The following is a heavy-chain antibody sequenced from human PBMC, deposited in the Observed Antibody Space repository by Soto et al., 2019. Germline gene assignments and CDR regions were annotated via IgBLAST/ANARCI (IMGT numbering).Heavy chain of an antibody. CDR1: GGSVSSGSYY. V-gene: IGHV4-61*01. D-gene: IGHD6-13*01. CDR2: IYYSGST. CDR3: ARNSIAEAGFDY. Sequence: QVQLQESGPGLVKPSETLSLTCTVSGGSVSSGSYYWSWIRQPPGKGLEWIGYIYYSGSTNYNPSIKSRVTISGDTSKNQFSLKLSSVTAADTAVYYCARNSIAEAGFDYWGQGTLVTVSS. J-gene: IGHJ4*02.